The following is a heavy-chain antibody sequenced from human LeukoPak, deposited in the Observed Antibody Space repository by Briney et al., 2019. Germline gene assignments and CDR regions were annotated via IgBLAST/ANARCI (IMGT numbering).Heavy chain of an antibody. CDR3: ARVGGTGWYHDDY. Sequence: PGGSLRLSCAASGFTFTNYNMNWVRQAPGKGLEWVSSITALSSYIYYADSVKGRFTISRDNANNSLYLQMTSLRAEDTAVYYCARVGGTGWYHDDYWGQGTLVTVSS. CDR1: GFTFTNYN. CDR2: ITALSSYI. J-gene: IGHJ4*02. D-gene: IGHD6-19*01. V-gene: IGHV3-21*01.